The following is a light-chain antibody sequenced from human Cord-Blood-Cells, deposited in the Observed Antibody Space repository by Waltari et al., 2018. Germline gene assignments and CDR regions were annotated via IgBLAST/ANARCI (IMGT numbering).Light chain of an antibody. J-gene: IGKJ2*01. V-gene: IGKV3-20*01. CDR2: GAS. Sequence: EIVFTKSPGTLSLSPGERATLSCRASQSVSSSYLAWYQPKPGQAPRLLIYGASSRATGIPDRFSGSGSGTDFTLTISRLEPEDFAVYYCQQYGSSPYTFGQGTRLEIK. CDR1: QSVSSSY. CDR3: QQYGSSPYT.